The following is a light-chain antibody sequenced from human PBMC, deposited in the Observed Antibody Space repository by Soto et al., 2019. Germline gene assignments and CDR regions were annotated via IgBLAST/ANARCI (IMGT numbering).Light chain of an antibody. CDR2: EVT. J-gene: IGLJ1*01. CDR3: SSYTTSAPYV. V-gene: IGLV2-14*01. Sequence: QSVLTQPASVSGSPGQSITISCTGTSSNVGAYNFVSWYQHHPGRAPKLIIYEVTIRPSGVSNRFSGSKSGNTASLTISGLQAEDEAHYYCSSYTTSAPYVFGSGTKVTVL. CDR1: SSNVGAYNF.